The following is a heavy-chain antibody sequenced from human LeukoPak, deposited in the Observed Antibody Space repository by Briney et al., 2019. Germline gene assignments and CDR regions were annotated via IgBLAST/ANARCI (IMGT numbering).Heavy chain of an antibody. CDR2: IYPGDSDT. CDR3: VRHTRASVLDYFSYYYMDV. Sequence: GESLQISCKGSGYSFTNYWIGWVRQMPGKGLEWMGIIYPGDSDTRYSPSFQGQVTISADKSISTAYLQWSSLKASDTAMYYCVRHTRASVLDYFSYYYMDVWGKGTTVTIS. CDR1: GYSFTNYW. V-gene: IGHV5-51*01. D-gene: IGHD6-6*01. J-gene: IGHJ6*03.